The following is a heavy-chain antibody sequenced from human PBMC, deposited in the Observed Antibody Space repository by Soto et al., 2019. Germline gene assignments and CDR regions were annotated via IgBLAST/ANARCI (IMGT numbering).Heavy chain of an antibody. Sequence: QFQLVQSGAEVKKPGSSVKISCTASGDTFNNRTFTWVRRAPAQALEWMGRVIPLLDASNYAEKFQDRATITADKSTNTAYLELSGLKSEDSAIYYCASGKTQMTQDRMGFYYDMDVWGKGTTVTVSS. CDR2: VIPLLDAS. J-gene: IGHJ6*03. D-gene: IGHD2-15*01. CDR1: GDTFNNRT. V-gene: IGHV1-69*08. CDR3: ASGKTQMTQDRMGFYYDMDV.